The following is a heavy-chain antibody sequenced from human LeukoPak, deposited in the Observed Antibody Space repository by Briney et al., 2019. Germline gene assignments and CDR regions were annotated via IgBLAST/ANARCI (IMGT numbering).Heavy chain of an antibody. CDR1: GGSFSGYY. CDR3: ARVNYYYYGMDV. Sequence: PSETLSLTCAVYGGSFSGYYWSWIRQPPGKGLEWIGEINHSGSTYYNPSLKSRVTISVDTSKNQFSLKLSSVTAADTAVYYCARVNYYYYGMDVWGQGTTVTVSS. CDR2: INHSGST. J-gene: IGHJ6*02. V-gene: IGHV4-34*01.